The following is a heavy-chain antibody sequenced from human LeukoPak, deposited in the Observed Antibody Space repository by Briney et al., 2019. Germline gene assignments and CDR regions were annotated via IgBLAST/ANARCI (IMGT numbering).Heavy chain of an antibody. V-gene: IGHV1-18*01. CDR3: ARSRITFDSSGYGDAFGV. J-gene: IGHJ3*01. Sequence: GASVKVSCKASGYTFTSYGISWVRQAPGQGLEWMGWISAYNGNTNYAQKLQGRVTMTTDTSTSTAYMELRSLRSDDTAVYYCARSRITFDSSGYGDAFGVWGQGTMITVSS. D-gene: IGHD3-22*01. CDR2: ISAYNGNT. CDR1: GYTFTSYG.